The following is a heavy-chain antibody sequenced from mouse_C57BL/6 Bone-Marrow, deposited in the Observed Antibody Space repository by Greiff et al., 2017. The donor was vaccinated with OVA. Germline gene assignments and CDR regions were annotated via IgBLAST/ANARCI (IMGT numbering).Heavy chain of an antibody. CDR3: ARDGYDWYFDV. CDR1: GFTFSDFY. CDR2: SRNKANDYTT. V-gene: IGHV7-1*01. Sequence: EVQLVESGGGLVQSGRSLRLSCATSGFTFSDFYMEWVRQAPGKGLEWIAASRNKANDYTTEYSASVKGRFIVSRDTSQSILYLQMKALRAEDTAIDYCARDGYDWYFDVWGTGTTVTVSS. J-gene: IGHJ1*03. D-gene: IGHD2-12*01.